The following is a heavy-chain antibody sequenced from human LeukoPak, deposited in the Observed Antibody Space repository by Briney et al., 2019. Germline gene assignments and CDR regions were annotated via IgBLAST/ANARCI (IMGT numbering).Heavy chain of an antibody. CDR2: ITGSGGNT. Sequence: GGSLRLSCAASGFTFSNYAMSWVRQAPGKGLEWVSAITGSGGNTYYADSVKGRFTISRDNSKNTLYLQMNSLRAEDTAVYYCAKWGDFDILTGYYVPDFWGQGTLVTVSS. D-gene: IGHD3-9*01. V-gene: IGHV3-23*01. CDR3: AKWGDFDILTGYYVPDF. CDR1: GFTFSNYA. J-gene: IGHJ4*02.